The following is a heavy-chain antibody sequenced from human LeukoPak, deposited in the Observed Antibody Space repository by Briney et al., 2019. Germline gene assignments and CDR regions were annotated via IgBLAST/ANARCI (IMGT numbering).Heavy chain of an antibody. CDR1: GGSFSGYY. V-gene: IGHV4-34*01. Sequence: SETLSLTCAVYGGSFSGYYWSWIRQPPGKGLEWIGEINHSGSTNYNPSLKSRVTISVDTSKNQFSLKLSSVTAADTAVYYCAGGSSWYLFDYWGQGTLVTVSS. D-gene: IGHD6-13*01. J-gene: IGHJ4*02. CDR2: INHSGST. CDR3: AGGSSWYLFDY.